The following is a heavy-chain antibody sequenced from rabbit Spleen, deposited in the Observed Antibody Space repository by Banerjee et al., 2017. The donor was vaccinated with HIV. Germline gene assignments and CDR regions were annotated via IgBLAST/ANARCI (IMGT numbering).Heavy chain of an antibody. V-gene: IGHV1S40*01. J-gene: IGHJ6*01. CDR1: GFSFSSSYY. CDR3: ARDTSSSFSSYGMDL. D-gene: IGHD1-1*01. Sequence: QSLEESGGDLVKPGASLTLTCTASGFSFSSSYYMCWVRQAPGKGLEWIACIDTGSSGFTYFATWAIGRFTISKTSSTTVTLQVTSLTAADTATYFCARDTSSSFSSYGMDLWGPGTLVTVS. CDR2: IDTGSSGFT.